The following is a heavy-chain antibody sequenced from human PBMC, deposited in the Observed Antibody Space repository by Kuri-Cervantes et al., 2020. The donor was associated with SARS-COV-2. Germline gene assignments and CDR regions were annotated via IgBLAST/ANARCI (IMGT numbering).Heavy chain of an antibody. CDR2: IWSDGSNR. J-gene: IGHJ4*02. CDR3: AKDLAVTTYFDY. Sequence: GGSLRLSCAASGFTFSSYGMHWVRQAPGKGLEWVAVIWSDGSNRYYADSVKGRFTISRDNSKNMVFLQMNSLRADDTAIYFCAKDLAVTTYFDYWGQGTLVTVSS. CDR1: GFTFSSYG. V-gene: IGHV3-33*06. D-gene: IGHD4-17*01.